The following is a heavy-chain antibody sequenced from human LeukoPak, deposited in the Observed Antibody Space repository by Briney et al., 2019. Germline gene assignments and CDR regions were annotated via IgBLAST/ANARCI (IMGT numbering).Heavy chain of an antibody. D-gene: IGHD5-18*01. CDR2: INPNSGGT. J-gene: IGHJ6*03. CDR1: GYTFTGYY. V-gene: IGHV1-2*02. CDR3: ATGRGYSYGYEYEDYYYMDV. Sequence: ASVKVSCKASGYTFTGYYMHWVRQAPGQGLEWMGWINPNSGGTNYAQKFQGRVTMTRDTSISTAYMELSRLRSDDTAVYYCATGRGYSYGYEYEDYYYMDVWGKGTTVTVSS.